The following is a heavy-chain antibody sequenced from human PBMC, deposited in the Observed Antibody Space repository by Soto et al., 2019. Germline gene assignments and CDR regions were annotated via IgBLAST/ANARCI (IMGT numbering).Heavy chain of an antibody. J-gene: IGHJ4*02. CDR2: ISGSGGST. D-gene: IGHD6-19*01. Sequence: GGSLRLSCAASGFTFSSYAMSWVRQAPGKGLEWVSAISGSGGSTYYADSVKGRFTISRDNSKNTLYLQMNSLRAEDTAVYYCAKGEKQQWLAQNFDYWGQGTLVTVSS. CDR3: AKGEKQQWLAQNFDY. CDR1: GFTFSSYA. V-gene: IGHV3-23*01.